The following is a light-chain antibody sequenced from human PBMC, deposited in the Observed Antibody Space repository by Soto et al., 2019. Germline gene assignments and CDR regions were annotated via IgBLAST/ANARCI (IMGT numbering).Light chain of an antibody. J-gene: IGKJ1*01. CDR2: GAY. Sequence: VRTQSPATLSVSPGERATLSCRASQSVSTNLAWYQQRPGQAPRLIISGAYTRATGIPARFSGSGSGTEFTLTISSLQSEDFAIYYCQQFNKWPRTFGQGTKVDIK. CDR3: QQFNKWPRT. V-gene: IGKV3-15*01. CDR1: QSVSTN.